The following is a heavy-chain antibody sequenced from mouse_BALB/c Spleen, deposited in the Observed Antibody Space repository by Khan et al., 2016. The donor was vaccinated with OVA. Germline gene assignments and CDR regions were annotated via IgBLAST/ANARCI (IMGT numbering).Heavy chain of an antibody. J-gene: IGHJ1*01. CDR1: GYTFTDYY. V-gene: IGHV1-26*01. CDR2: INPNNGDT. Sequence: IQLVQSGPELVKPGASVKMSCKASGYTFTDYYMKWMKQSHGKSLEWIGDINPNNGDTFYNQKFKGKATLTVVKSSSTAYTQLNSLTSEDSAVYYCARGLFDVWGAGTTVTVSS. CDR3: ARGLFDV.